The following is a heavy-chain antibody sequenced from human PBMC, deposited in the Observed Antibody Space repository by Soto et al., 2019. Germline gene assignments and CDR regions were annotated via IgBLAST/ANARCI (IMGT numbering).Heavy chain of an antibody. Sequence: SETLSLTCTVSGGSISSGGYYWSWIRQHPGKGLEWIGYIYYSGSTYYNPSLKSRVTISVDTSKNQFSLKLSSVTAADTAVYYCARDIAAAGSHYYYGMDVWGQGTTVTVSS. CDR3: ARDIAAAGSHYYYGMDV. CDR2: IYYSGST. D-gene: IGHD6-13*01. CDR1: GGSISSGGYY. J-gene: IGHJ6*02. V-gene: IGHV4-31*03.